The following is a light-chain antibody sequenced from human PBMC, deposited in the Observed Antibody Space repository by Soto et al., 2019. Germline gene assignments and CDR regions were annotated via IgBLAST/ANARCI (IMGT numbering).Light chain of an antibody. CDR3: QSADSSGTYKV. V-gene: IGLV3-25*03. CDR1: ALPKQY. J-gene: IGLJ3*02. Sequence: SYELTQPPSVSVSPGQTARITCSGDALPKQYAYWYQQKPGQAPVLVIYKDSERPSGIPERFSGSSSGTTVTLTISGVRAEDEADYYCQSADSSGTYKVFGGGTKVTVL. CDR2: KDS.